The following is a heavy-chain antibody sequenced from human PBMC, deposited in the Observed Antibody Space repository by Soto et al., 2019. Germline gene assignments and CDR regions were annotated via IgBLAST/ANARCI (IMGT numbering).Heavy chain of an antibody. J-gene: IGHJ4*02. CDR1: GGTFSSYA. V-gene: IGHV1-69*12. CDR2: IIPIFGTA. Sequence: QVQLVQSGAEVKKPGSSVKVSCKASGGTFSSYAISWVRQAPGQGLEWMGGIIPIFGTANYAQKFQGRVTIXAXEXKSTAYMELSSLRSEDTAVYYCARRTATTVQGGFGYWGQGTLVTVSS. CDR3: ARRTATTVQGGFGY. D-gene: IGHD4-4*01.